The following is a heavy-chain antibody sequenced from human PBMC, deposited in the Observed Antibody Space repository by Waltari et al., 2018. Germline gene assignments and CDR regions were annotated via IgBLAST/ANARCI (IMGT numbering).Heavy chain of an antibody. CDR3: AGGRGSSNWFDP. V-gene: IGHV1-2*02. J-gene: IGHJ5*02. Sequence: QVQLVQSGAEVKKPGASVKVSCKASGYTFTGYYIHWVRQAPGQGLEWVGRINPNHGGKNQAKKFQGRVTMTRDTSISTAHMELSSLRSDDTAGDFWAGGRGSSNWFDPWGQETLVTVSS. CDR1: GYTFTGYY. CDR2: INPNHGGK. D-gene: IGHD1-26*01.